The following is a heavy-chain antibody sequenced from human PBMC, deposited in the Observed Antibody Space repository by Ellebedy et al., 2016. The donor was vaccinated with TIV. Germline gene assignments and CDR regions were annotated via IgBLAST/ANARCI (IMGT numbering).Heavy chain of an antibody. V-gene: IGHV3-66*01. J-gene: IGHJ4*02. Sequence: GESLKISCAASGFTVSSNYMSWVRQAPGKGLEWVSVIYSGGSTYYADSVKGRFTISRDNSKNTLYLQMNSLRAEDTAVYYCARDRLDPHYPYGSAGYLDYWGQGTLVTVSS. CDR1: GFTVSSNY. CDR3: ARDRLDPHYPYGSAGYLDY. CDR2: IYSGGST. D-gene: IGHD3-10*01.